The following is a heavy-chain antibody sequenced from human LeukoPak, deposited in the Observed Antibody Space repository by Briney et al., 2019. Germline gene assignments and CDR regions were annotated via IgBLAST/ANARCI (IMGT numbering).Heavy chain of an antibody. J-gene: IGHJ3*02. D-gene: IGHD4-23*01. CDR3: ARPMTTVVKDAFGI. V-gene: IGHV1-69*04. CDR1: GGTFSSYA. Sequence: GASVKVSCKASGGTFSSYAISWVRQAPGQGLEWMGRIIPILGIANYAQKFQGRVTITADKSTSTAYMELSSLRSEDTAVYYCARPMTTVVKDAFGIWGQGTMVTVSS. CDR2: IIPILGIA.